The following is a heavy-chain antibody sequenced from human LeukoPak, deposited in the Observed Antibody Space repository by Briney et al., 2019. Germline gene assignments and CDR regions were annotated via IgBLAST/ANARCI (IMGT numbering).Heavy chain of an antibody. V-gene: IGHV3-48*02. CDR1: GFPFSSHV. CDR2: INHNGEAI. J-gene: IGHJ4*02. D-gene: IGHD3-9*01. CDR3: ARDYDWAFDF. Sequence: SGGSLRLSCAASGFPFSSHVLSWVRQAPGKGLGWIAYINHNGEAIYYPDFVKGRFIISRDNAKNSLFLQMNDLRDEDTAVYYCARDYDWAFDFWGQGTRVTVSS.